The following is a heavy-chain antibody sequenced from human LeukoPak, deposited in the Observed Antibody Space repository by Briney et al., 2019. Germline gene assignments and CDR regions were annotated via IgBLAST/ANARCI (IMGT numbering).Heavy chain of an antibody. V-gene: IGHV1-18*01. D-gene: IGHD3-22*01. J-gene: IGHJ4*02. CDR1: GYTFTSYG. CDR3: ARDRADYYDSSGTFDY. CDR2: ISAYNGNT. Sequence: ASVKVSCTASGYTFTSYGISWVRQAPGQGLEWMGWISAYNGNTNYAQKLQGRVTMTTDTSTSTAYMELRSLRSDDTAVYYCARDRADYYDSSGTFDYWGQGTLVTVSS.